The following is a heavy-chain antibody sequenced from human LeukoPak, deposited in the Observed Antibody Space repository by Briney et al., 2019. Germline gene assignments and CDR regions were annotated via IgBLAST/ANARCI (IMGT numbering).Heavy chain of an antibody. CDR1: GFTFSSYW. V-gene: IGHV3-74*01. Sequence: GGSLRLSCAASGFTFSSYWMHWVRQAPGKGLVWVSRINSDGSSTSYADSVKGRFTISRDNAKNTLYLQMNSLRAEDTAVYYCAKIPVGSSRGYWGQGTLVTVSS. J-gene: IGHJ4*02. CDR3: AKIPVGSSRGY. CDR2: INSDGSST. D-gene: IGHD2-15*01.